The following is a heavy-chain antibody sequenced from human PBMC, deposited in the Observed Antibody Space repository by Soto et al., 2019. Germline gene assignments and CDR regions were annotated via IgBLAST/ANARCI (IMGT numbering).Heavy chain of an antibody. CDR3: ARVYDSSGYPGMDV. Sequence: ASVKVSGKASGYTFTSYGISWVRQAPGQGLEWMGWISAYNGNTNYAQKLQGRVTMTTDTSTSTAYMELRSLRSDDTAVYYCARVYDSSGYPGMDVWGQGTTVTVS. J-gene: IGHJ6*02. CDR1: GYTFTSYG. D-gene: IGHD3-22*01. V-gene: IGHV1-18*04. CDR2: ISAYNGNT.